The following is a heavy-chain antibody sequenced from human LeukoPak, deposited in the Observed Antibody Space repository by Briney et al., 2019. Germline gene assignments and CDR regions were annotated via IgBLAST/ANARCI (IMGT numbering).Heavy chain of an antibody. D-gene: IGHD6-13*01. CDR2: IKRKSNGGTT. CDR1: GFTFSDAW. Sequence: GGSLRLSCAASGFTFSDAWMSWVRQAPGKGLEWIGRIKRKSNGGTTDYAAPVKGRFTISRDDSKNTLYLQMNGLKTEDTAVYYCTGSRWVTSDFWGQGTLVIVSS. CDR3: TGSRWVTSDF. J-gene: IGHJ4*02. V-gene: IGHV3-15*01.